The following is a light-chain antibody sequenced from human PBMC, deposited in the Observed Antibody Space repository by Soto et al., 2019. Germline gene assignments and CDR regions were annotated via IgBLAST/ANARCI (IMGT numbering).Light chain of an antibody. CDR1: SSDVGGYNY. V-gene: IGLV2-14*01. CDR2: EVT. J-gene: IGLJ1*01. Sequence: QSVLTQPASVSGSPGQSITISCTGTSSDVGGYNYVSWYQQRPGKAPKFMIYEVTNRPSGVSNRFSGSKSGNTASLTISGLQAEDEANYYCASYTSRRTRVFGTGTKVTVL. CDR3: ASYTSRRTRV.